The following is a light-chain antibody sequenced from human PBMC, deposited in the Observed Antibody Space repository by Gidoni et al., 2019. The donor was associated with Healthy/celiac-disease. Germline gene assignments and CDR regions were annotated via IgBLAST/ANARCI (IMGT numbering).Light chain of an antibody. V-gene: IGKV1-5*03. J-gene: IGKJ1*01. Sequence: DIQMSQSPSTMSASVGDRVTITCRASQSISSWLAWYQQKPGKAAKLLIYKASSLESGVPSRFSGSVSGTEFTLTISGLQPDDFATYYCQRYNSYSRTWTFGQGTKVEIK. CDR1: QSISSW. CDR2: KAS. CDR3: QRYNSYSRTWT.